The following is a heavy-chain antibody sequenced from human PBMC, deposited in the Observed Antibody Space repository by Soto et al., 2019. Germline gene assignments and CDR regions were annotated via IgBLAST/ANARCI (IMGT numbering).Heavy chain of an antibody. V-gene: IGHV1-46*01. CDR1: GYRFTSYH. CDR3: ARSHDSSGYSFFDY. Sequence: ASVKVSCKASGYRFTSYHVHWVRQAPGQGLEWMGIINPSGGSTKYAQKFQGRVTMTRDTSTGTVYMDLSSLRSEDTAVYYCARSHDSSGYSFFDYWGQGTL. D-gene: IGHD3-22*01. CDR2: INPSGGST. J-gene: IGHJ4*02.